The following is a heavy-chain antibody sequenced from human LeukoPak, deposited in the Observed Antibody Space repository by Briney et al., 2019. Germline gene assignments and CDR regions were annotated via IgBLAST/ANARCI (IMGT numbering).Heavy chain of an antibody. V-gene: IGHV4-39*01. CDR3: ARHTRPGCSGYENAFDI. J-gene: IGHJ3*02. CDR1: GGSIRSRNYY. CDR2: FYDSGST. Sequence: SETLSLTCTVSGGSIRSRNYYGDWIRQPPGKGLECIGNFYDSGSTYYNPSLKSRVTISGDTSKNQFSLKLTSVTAADTAVYYCARHTRPGCSGYENAFDIWGQGTMVTVSS. D-gene: IGHD5-12*01.